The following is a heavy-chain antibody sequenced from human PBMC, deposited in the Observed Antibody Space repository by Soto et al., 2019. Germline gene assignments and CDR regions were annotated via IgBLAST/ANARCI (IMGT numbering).Heavy chain of an antibody. CDR1: GYTFTSYD. V-gene: IGHV1-8*01. D-gene: IGHD1-26*01. CDR2: MNPNSGNT. J-gene: IGHJ6*02. Sequence: GASVKVSCKASGYTFTSYDINWVRQATGQGLEWMGWMNPNSGNTGYAQKFQGRVTMTRDTSISTAYMELSSLRSEDTAVYYCARQWELSGYYYGMDVWGRGTTVTVSS. CDR3: ARQWELSGYYYGMDV.